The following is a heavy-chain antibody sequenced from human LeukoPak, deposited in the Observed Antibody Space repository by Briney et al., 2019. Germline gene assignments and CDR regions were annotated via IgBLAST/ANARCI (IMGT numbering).Heavy chain of an antibody. J-gene: IGHJ6*03. V-gene: IGHV3-20*04. D-gene: IGHD3-16*02. CDR2: LSWNGGDT. CDR1: GFTFNQYG. CDR3: ARRGYPYYYYMDV. Sequence: GGSLRLSCAASGFTFNQYGMSWVRHAPGKGLEWVSSLSWNGGDTRYADSVKDRFTISRDNAKKSLYLQMDSLRAEDTALYYCARRGYPYYYYMDVWGTGTTVTVSS.